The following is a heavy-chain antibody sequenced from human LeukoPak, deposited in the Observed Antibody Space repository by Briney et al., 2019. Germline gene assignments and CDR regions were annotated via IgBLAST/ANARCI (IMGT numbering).Heavy chain of an antibody. Sequence: SETLSLTCTVSGYSISSGYYWGWIRQPPGKGLEWIGSIYHSGRTYYNPSLKSRVTISVDTSKNQFSLKLSSVTAADTAVYYCAREVPRSGWYGGAFDYWGQGTLVTVST. CDR1: GYSISSGYY. CDR3: AREVPRSGWYGGAFDY. J-gene: IGHJ4*02. V-gene: IGHV4-38-2*02. CDR2: IYHSGRT. D-gene: IGHD6-19*01.